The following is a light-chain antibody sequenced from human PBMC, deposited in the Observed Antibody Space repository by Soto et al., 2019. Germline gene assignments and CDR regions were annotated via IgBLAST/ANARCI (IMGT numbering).Light chain of an antibody. V-gene: IGKV1-39*01. CDR2: SAS. Sequence: DIQMTQSPSSLSASVGDRVTIACRASESIRDMLNWYQQKPGKAPMLLLSSASLLQSGVPSRFSGSGSGTDFSLTISGLQPEDFATYFCQQSYRAPTFGPGTKVDLK. CDR1: ESIRDM. CDR3: QQSYRAPT. J-gene: IGKJ3*01.